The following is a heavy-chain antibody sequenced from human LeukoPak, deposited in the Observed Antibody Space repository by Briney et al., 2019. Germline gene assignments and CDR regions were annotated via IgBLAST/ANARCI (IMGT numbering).Heavy chain of an antibody. CDR2: IYASGGT. Sequence: SETLSLTCTVSGGSISNYYWSWIRQPPGKGLEWIGYIYASGGTNYNPSLKSRVTMSVDTSKNQFSLKLSSVTAADTAVYYCARVFGRMATIDSGVGAFDIWGQGTMVTVSS. D-gene: IGHD5-24*01. CDR1: GGSISNYY. V-gene: IGHV4-4*09. CDR3: ARVFGRMATIDSGVGAFDI. J-gene: IGHJ3*02.